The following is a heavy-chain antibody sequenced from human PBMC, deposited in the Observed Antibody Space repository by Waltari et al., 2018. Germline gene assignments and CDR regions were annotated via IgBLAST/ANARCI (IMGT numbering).Heavy chain of an antibody. V-gene: IGHV1-24*01. Sequence: QVQLVQSGAEVKKPGASVKVSCKVSGYSLTELSMHWVRQAPGKGLEGMGGFDPEDGETIYAQKFQGRVTMTEDTSTDTAYMELRSLRFEDTAVYYCASVSGSSYESNFWGQGTLVTVSS. CDR2: FDPEDGET. CDR1: GYSLTELS. D-gene: IGHD1-26*01. CDR3: ASVSGSSYESNF. J-gene: IGHJ4*02.